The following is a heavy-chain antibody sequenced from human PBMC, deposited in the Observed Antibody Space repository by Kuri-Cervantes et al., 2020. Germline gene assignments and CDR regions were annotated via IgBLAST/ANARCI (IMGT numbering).Heavy chain of an antibody. D-gene: IGHD4/OR15-4a*01. V-gene: IGHV1-18*04. Sequence: GGSLRLSCKGSGCSFTSYWIGWVRQAPGQGLEWMGWISAYNGNTNYAQKLQGRVTMTTDTSTSTAYMELRSLRSDDTAVYYCARGEIDYLFDYWGQGTLVTVSS. CDR2: ISAYNGNT. J-gene: IGHJ4*02. CDR1: GCSFTSYW. CDR3: ARGEIDYLFDY.